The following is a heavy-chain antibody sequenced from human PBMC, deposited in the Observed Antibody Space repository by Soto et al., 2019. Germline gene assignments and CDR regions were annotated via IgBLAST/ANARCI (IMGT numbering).Heavy chain of an antibody. CDR2: LYSGGST. D-gene: IGHD2-2*01. CDR3: ARDPAGYCSSTSCPYGMDV. CDR1: GFTVSSNY. J-gene: IGHJ6*02. Sequence: GGSLRLSCAAAGFTVSSNYMSWVRQAPGKGLEWVSVLYSGGSTYYADSVKGRFTISRDNSKNTLYLQMNSLRAEDTAVYYCARDPAGYCSSTSCPYGMDVWGQGTTVTVSS. V-gene: IGHV3-53*01.